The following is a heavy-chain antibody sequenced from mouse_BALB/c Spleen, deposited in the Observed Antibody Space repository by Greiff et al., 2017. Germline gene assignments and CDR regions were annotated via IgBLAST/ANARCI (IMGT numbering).Heavy chain of an antibody. D-gene: IGHD1-2*01. CDR2: ISNLAYSI. Sequence: EVKLQESGGGLVQPGGSRKLSCAASGFTFSDYGMAWVRQAPGKGPEWVAFISNLAYSIYYADTVTGRFTISRENAKNTLYLEMSSLRSEDTAMYYCARASITTASYCDYWGQGTTLTVSS. CDR1: GFTFSDYG. V-gene: IGHV5-15*02. CDR3: ARASITTASYCDY. J-gene: IGHJ2*01.